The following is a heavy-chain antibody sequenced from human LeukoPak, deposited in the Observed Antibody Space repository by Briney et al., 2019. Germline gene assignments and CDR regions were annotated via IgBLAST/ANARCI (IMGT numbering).Heavy chain of an antibody. CDR2: ISPNSGAT. CDR1: GYTFTDYY. V-gene: IGHV1-2*04. Sequence: ASVKVSCKASGYTFTDYYIHWVRQAPGQGLEWMGWISPNSGATTYAQKFQGWVTMTGDTSISTAYMALNRLRSDDTAVYYCARGGYNYGAYAFDIWGQGTMVTVSS. CDR3: ARGGYNYGAYAFDI. D-gene: IGHD5-18*01. J-gene: IGHJ3*02.